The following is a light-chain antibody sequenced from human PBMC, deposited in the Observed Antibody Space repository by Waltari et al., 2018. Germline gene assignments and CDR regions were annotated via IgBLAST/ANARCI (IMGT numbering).Light chain of an antibody. V-gene: IGKV1-5*03. CDR2: KAS. CDR1: QNINSS. Sequence: DIQMTQSPSPLSASVGARVTITCRASQNINSSLAWYQQKPGKAPKLLIYKASSLETGVPSRFSGSESGTEFTLTINSLQPDDFATYYCQQYNSYHIFTFGPGTKVEI. J-gene: IGKJ3*01. CDR3: QQYNSYHIFT.